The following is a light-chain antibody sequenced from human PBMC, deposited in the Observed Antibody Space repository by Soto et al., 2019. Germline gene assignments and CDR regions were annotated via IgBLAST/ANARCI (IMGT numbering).Light chain of an antibody. CDR2: EVS. Sequence: QSVLAQPASVSGSPGQSITISCTGTSSDVGGYNYVSWYQQHPGKAPKLMIYEVSNRPSGVSSRFSGSKSGNTASLTISGLQAEDEADYYCSSYTSSSTRVLGTGTKVTVL. CDR3: SSYTSSSTRV. J-gene: IGLJ1*01. CDR1: SSDVGGYNY. V-gene: IGLV2-14*01.